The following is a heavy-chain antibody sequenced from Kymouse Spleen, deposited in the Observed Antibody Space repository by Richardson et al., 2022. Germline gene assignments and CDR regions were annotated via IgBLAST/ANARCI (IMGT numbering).Heavy chain of an antibody. J-gene: IGHJ4*02. Sequence: QLQLQESGPGLVKPSETLSLTCTVSGGSISSSSYYWGWIRQPPGKGLEWIGSIYYSGSTYYNPSLKSRVTISVDTSKNQFSLKLSSVTAADTAVYYCARCITGTTRYFDYWGQGTLVTVSS. CDR1: GGSISSSSYY. V-gene: IGHV4-39*01. D-gene: IGHD1-7*01. CDR3: ARCITGTTRYFDY. CDR2: IYYSGST.